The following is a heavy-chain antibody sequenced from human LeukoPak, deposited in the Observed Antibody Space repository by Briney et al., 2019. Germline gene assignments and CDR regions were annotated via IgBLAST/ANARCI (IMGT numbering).Heavy chain of an antibody. Sequence: GGSLRLSCAASGFTFSDYWMHWVRQAPGKGLVWVSRINSDGSSTTYADSVKGRFTISRDNSKNTLYLQMNSLRAEDTAVYYCAKDGTGPRDYWGQGTLVTVSS. D-gene: IGHD1-26*01. J-gene: IGHJ4*02. CDR1: GFTFSDYW. CDR2: INSDGSST. V-gene: IGHV3-74*01. CDR3: AKDGTGPRDY.